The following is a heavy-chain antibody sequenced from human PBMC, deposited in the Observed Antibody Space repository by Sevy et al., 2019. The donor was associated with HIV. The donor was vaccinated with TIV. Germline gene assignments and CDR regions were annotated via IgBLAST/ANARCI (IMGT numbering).Heavy chain of an antibody. V-gene: IGHV3-21*01. CDR2: ISSSSSYI. CDR3: ARGGGFIAARTPLGYYYYYMDV. CDR1: GFTFSSYS. Sequence: GGSLRLSCAASGFTFSSYSMNWVRQAPGKGLEWVSSISSSSSYIYYADSVKGRFTISRVNAKNSLYLQMNSLRAEDTAVYYCARGGGFIAARTPLGYYYYYMDVWGKGTTVTVSS. J-gene: IGHJ6*03. D-gene: IGHD6-6*01.